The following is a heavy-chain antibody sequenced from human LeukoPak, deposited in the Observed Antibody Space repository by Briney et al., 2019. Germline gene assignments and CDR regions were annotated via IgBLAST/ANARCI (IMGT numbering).Heavy chain of an antibody. CDR2: IKHDGSEK. CDR3: ARVGTAEGTLEDY. Sequence: PGGSLRLSCAASGFTFRSYWMSWVRQPPGKGLEWVANIKHDGSEKYYVDSVKGRFTISRDNAMNSLYLQMNSLRAEDTAVYYCARVGTAEGTLEDYWGQGTLVTVSS. V-gene: IGHV3-7*01. J-gene: IGHJ4*02. CDR1: GFTFRSYW. D-gene: IGHD6-13*01.